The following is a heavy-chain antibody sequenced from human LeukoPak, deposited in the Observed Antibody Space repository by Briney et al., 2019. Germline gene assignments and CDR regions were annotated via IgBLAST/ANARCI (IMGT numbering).Heavy chain of an antibody. V-gene: IGHV3-30*18. J-gene: IGHJ4*02. CDR1: GSTFSSYG. CDR2: ISYDGSNK. Sequence: PGRSLRLSCAASGSTFSSYGMHWVRQAPGKGLEWVAVISYDGSNKYYADSVKGRFTISRDNSKNTLYLQMNSLRAEDTAVYYCAKPRYSSSWSFDYWGQGTLVTVSS. D-gene: IGHD6-13*01. CDR3: AKPRYSSSWSFDY.